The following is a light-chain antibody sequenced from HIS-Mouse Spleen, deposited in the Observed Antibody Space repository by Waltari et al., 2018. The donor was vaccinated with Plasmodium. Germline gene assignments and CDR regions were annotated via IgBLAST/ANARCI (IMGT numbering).Light chain of an antibody. J-gene: IGLJ3*02. CDR1: SSDVGSYNL. CDR2: EGS. CDR3: CSYAGSRTSPWV. V-gene: IGLV2-23*01. Sequence: QSALTQPASASGSPGQSITISCTGTSSDVGSYNLVSWYQQHPGKAPKLMIYEGSKRPSGVSNRFSGSKSGNTASLTISGLQAEDEADYYCCSYAGSRTSPWVFGGGTKLTVL.